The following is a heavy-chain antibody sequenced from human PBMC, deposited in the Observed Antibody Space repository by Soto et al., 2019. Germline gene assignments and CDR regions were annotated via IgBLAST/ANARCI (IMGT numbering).Heavy chain of an antibody. J-gene: IGHJ6*03. CDR1: GYTFTSYD. D-gene: IGHD2-15*01. CDR3: ARGLHASPVGYCSGGSCEDEVGYYYYMDV. Sequence: ASVKVSCKASGYTFTSYDINWVRQATGQGLEWMGWMNPNSGNTGYAQKFQGRGTMTGNTSISTAYMELSSLRPEDTAVYYCARGLHASPVGYCSGGSCEDEVGYYYYMDVWGKGTTVTVSS. V-gene: IGHV1-8*01. CDR2: MNPNSGNT.